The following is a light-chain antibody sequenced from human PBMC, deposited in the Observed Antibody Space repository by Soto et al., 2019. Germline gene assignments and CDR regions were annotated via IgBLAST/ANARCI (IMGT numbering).Light chain of an antibody. CDR1: SSDVGGYNY. V-gene: IGLV2-8*01. Sequence: QSALTQRPSASGSPGQSVTISCTGTSSDVGGYNYVSWYQQHPGKAPKLMIYEVSKRPSGVPDRFSGSKSGNTASLTVSGLQAEDEADSYCSSYAGSNNPYWVFGGGTKLTVL. CDR3: SSYAGSNNPYWV. CDR2: EVS. J-gene: IGLJ3*02.